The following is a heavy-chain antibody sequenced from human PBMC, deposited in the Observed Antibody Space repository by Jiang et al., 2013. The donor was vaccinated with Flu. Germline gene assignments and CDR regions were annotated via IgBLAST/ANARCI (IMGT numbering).Heavy chain of an antibody. D-gene: IGHD5-18*01. J-gene: IGHJ4*02. Sequence: QSGAEVKKPGASVTVSCKTSGYTFARYGVTWVRQAPGQGLEWVGWISASNGNTDFAQKFHGRLNMTTDTSTNTAYLELKRLKFDDTAVYFCARDASWASIQFDYWGQGSLVT. CDR1: GYTFARYG. V-gene: IGHV1-18*01. CDR3: ARDASWASIQFDY. CDR2: ISASNGNT.